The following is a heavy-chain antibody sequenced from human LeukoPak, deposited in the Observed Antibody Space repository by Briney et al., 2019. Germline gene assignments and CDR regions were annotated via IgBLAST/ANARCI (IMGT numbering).Heavy chain of an antibody. CDR3: ARGPNKSDGGNSGSAWFDP. D-gene: IGHD4-23*01. V-gene: IGHV1-8*01. Sequence: ASVKVSCKASGYTFTTYDINWERQATGQGLEWMGWMNPNSGNTGYAQKFQGGVTMTRNTSISTAYMELSSLRSEDTAVYYCARGPNKSDGGNSGSAWFDPWGQGTLVTVSS. J-gene: IGHJ5*02. CDR2: MNPNSGNT. CDR1: GYTFTTYD.